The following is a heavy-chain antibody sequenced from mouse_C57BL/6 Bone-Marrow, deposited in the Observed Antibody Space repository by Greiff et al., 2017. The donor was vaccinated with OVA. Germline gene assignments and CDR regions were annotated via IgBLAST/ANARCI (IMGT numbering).Heavy chain of an antibody. CDR1: GFTFTDYY. CDR2: IRNKANGYTT. CDR3: ATYGKVAY. D-gene: IGHD2-1*01. J-gene: IGHJ3*01. V-gene: IGHV7-3*01. Sequence: EVQLVESGGGLVQPGGSLSLSCAASGFTFTDYYMSWVRQPPGKALEWLGFIRNKANGYTTECSASVKGRFTISRDNSQSILYLQMNALRAEDSATYYCATYGKVAYWGQGTLVTVSA.